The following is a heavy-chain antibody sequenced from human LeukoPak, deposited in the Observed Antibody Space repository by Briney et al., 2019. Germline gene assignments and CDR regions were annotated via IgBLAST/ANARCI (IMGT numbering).Heavy chain of an antibody. CDR2: INPIFGTA. CDR1: GGTFSSYA. J-gene: IGHJ4*02. Sequence: ASVKVSCKASGGTFSSYAISWVRQAPGQGLEWMGGINPIFGTANYAQKFQGRVTITADESTSTAYMELSSLRSEDTAVYYCARGDSSGYYYFEYWGQGTLVTVSS. CDR3: ARGDSSGYYYFEY. V-gene: IGHV1-69*13. D-gene: IGHD6-19*01.